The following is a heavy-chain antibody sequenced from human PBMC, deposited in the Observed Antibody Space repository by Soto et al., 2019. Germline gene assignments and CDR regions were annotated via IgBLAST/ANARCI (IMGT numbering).Heavy chain of an antibody. Sequence: SETLSLTCAVYGGTFSGYYWSWIRQPPGKGLEWIGEINHSGSNNYNPSLKSRVTISVDTSKNQFHMKLISVTAADMYVYYCARASSRQRLYGMDVWGQGTMVTVSS. J-gene: IGHJ6*02. CDR1: GGTFSGYY. D-gene: IGHD2-2*01. V-gene: IGHV4-34*01. CDR2: INHSGSN. CDR3: ARASSRQRLYGMDV.